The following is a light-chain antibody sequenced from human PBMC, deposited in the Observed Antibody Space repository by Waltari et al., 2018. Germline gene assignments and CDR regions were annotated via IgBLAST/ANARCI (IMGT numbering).Light chain of an antibody. J-gene: IGLJ2*01. V-gene: IGLV2-8*01. Sequence: QSALTQPPSASGSPGQSVTISCTGTSSDVGGYNYVSWYQQHPGKAPKLMIYEVSRRPSGVPDRFSGSKSGNTASLTVSGLRPEDEADYYCSSYAGSNNLLFGGGTKLTVL. CDR3: SSYAGSNNLL. CDR2: EVS. CDR1: SSDVGGYNY.